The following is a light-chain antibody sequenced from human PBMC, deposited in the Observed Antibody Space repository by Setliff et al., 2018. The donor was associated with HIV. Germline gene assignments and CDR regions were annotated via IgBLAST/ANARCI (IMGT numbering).Light chain of an antibody. Sequence: QAVVTQEPSLTVSPGGTVTLTCASSTGPVTSGHYPYWLQQKPGQAPKTLIYDTTNKHSWTPARFSGSLLGDKAALTLSAAQPEDEADYYCLLYYGGFYVFGSGTKVTV. CDR2: DTT. CDR3: LLYYGGFYV. CDR1: TGPVTSGHY. J-gene: IGLJ1*01. V-gene: IGLV7-46*01.